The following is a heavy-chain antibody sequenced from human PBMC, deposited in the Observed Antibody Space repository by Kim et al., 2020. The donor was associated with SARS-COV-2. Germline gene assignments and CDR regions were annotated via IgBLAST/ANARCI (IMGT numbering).Heavy chain of an antibody. J-gene: IGHJ2*01. Sequence: GGSLRLSCVVSGSTFSRDDMHWVRQAPGKGLEWVSAIGTRGDTYYAGSVEGRFTISRENAKNSLYLQMRSLRDEETAVYFCAREGKSTTWYNWYFDFWGRGTLATVS. CDR2: IGTRGDT. CDR1: GSTFSRDD. V-gene: IGHV3-13*01. D-gene: IGHD6-13*01. CDR3: AREGKSTTWYNWYFDF.